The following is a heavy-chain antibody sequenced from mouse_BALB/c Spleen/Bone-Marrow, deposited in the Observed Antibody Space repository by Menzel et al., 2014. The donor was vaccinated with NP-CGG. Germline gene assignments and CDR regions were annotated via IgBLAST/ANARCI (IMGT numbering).Heavy chain of an antibody. V-gene: IGHV4-1*02. Sequence: EVKLEESGGGLVQPGGSLKLSCAASGFDFSRYWMSWVRQAPGKGLEWIGEINPDSSTINYTPSLKDKFIISRDNAKNTLYLQTSKVRSEDTALYYCARQGYYGKGDYWGQGTPLTVSS. CDR3: ARQGYYGKGDY. D-gene: IGHD2-1*01. CDR1: GFDFSRYW. CDR2: INPDSSTI. J-gene: IGHJ2*01.